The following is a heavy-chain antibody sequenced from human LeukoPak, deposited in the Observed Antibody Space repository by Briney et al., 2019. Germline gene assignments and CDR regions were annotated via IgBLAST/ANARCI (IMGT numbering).Heavy chain of an antibody. J-gene: IGHJ4*02. CDR2: ISYDGVIK. Sequence: SGGSLRLSCAASGFTFSNYAIHWVRQAPGKGLEWVAVISYDGVIKYYADSVKGRFTISRDNSKNTLYLQMNSLRAEDTAVYYCATDPPDCSSTSCLAYYFDYWGQGTLVTVSS. CDR1: GFTFSNYA. D-gene: IGHD2-2*01. V-gene: IGHV3-30-3*01. CDR3: ATDPPDCSSTSCLAYYFDY.